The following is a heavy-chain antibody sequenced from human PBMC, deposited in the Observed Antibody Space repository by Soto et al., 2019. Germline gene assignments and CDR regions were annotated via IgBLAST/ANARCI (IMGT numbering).Heavy chain of an antibody. D-gene: IGHD1-26*01. Sequence: SETLSLTCTVSGGSISSHYWSWVRQAPGKGLEWIGHIYYRGSTTYNPSPRSRSTISVDTSNNQFSLKLNSVTTADTAVYYCARDGREASGMDVWGQGTKVTVSS. CDR3: ARDGREASGMDV. CDR2: IYYRGST. V-gene: IGHV4-59*11. CDR1: GGSISSHY. J-gene: IGHJ6*02.